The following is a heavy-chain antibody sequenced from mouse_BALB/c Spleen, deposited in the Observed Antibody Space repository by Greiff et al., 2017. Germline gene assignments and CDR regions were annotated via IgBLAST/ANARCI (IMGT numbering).Heavy chain of an antibody. V-gene: IGHV5-4*02. CDR1: GFTFSDYY. CDR2: ISDGGSYT. Sequence: EVQLVESGGGLVKPGGSLKLSCAASGFTFSDYYMYWVRQTPEKRLEWVATISDGGSYTYYPDSVKGRFTISRDNAKNNLYLQMSSLKSEDTAMYYCASGNYYGSSRGFDYWGQGTTLTVSS. J-gene: IGHJ2*01. CDR3: ASGNYYGSSRGFDY. D-gene: IGHD1-1*01.